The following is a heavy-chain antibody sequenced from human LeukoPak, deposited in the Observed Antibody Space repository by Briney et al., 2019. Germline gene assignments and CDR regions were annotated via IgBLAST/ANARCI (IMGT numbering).Heavy chain of an antibody. CDR2: ISSRGSYT. CDR3: AKDGYSYGSNYLDY. V-gene: IGHV3-11*06. J-gene: IGHJ4*02. Sequence: PGGSLRLSCAASGFIFSDYYMSWIRQAPGKGLEWVSYISSRGSYTNYADSVKGRFTISRDNAKNSLYLQMNTLRDEDTAVYYCAKDGYSYGSNYLDYWGQGTLVTVSS. D-gene: IGHD5-18*01. CDR1: GFIFSDYY.